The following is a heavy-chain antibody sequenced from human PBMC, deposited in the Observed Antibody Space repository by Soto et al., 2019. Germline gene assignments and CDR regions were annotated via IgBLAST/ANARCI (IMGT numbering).Heavy chain of an antibody. Sequence: GASVKVSCTDSGYTFTGYYMHWVRQAPGQGLEWMGWINPNSGGTNYAQKFQGWVTMTRDTSISTAYMELSRLRSDDTAVYYCARVYDSGWYFDYWGQGTLVTVSS. CDR2: INPNSGGT. D-gene: IGHD6-19*01. V-gene: IGHV1-2*04. CDR3: ARVYDSGWYFDY. CDR1: GYTFTGYY. J-gene: IGHJ4*02.